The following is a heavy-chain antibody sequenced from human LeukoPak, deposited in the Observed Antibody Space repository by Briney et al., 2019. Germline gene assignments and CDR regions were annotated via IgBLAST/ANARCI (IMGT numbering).Heavy chain of an antibody. Sequence: PGGSLRLSCAASGFTFSSYAMSWVRQAPGKGLEWVSAISGSGGSTYYADSVKGRFTISRDNSKNTLYLQMNSLRAEDTAVYYCAKQNGLSIAARSFDYWGQGTLVTVSS. CDR1: GFTFSSYA. J-gene: IGHJ4*02. CDR2: ISGSGGST. V-gene: IGHV3-23*01. D-gene: IGHD6-6*01. CDR3: AKQNGLSIAARSFDY.